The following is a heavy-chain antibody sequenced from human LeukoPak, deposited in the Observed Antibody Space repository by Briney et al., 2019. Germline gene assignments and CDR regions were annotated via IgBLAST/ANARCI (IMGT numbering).Heavy chain of an antibody. D-gene: IGHD3-3*01. J-gene: IGHJ4*02. Sequence: SETLSLTCAVSGYSISSGYYWGWIRPSPGKGLEWIGNIYHSGSTYKNPSLKSRVTISLDTSKNQFSLKLSSVTAADTAMYYCARGRPSYDFWSGYLFDYWGQGTLVTVSS. V-gene: IGHV4-38-2*01. CDR2: IYHSGST. CDR1: GYSISSGYY. CDR3: ARGRPSYDFWSGYLFDY.